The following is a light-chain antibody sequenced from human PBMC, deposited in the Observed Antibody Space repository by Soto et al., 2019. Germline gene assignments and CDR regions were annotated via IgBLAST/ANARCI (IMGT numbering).Light chain of an antibody. CDR3: GTLDNTLCSTV. J-gene: IGLJ2*01. V-gene: IGLV1-51*01. CDR2: DSH. CDR1: RANIGNND. Sequence: QSVLTQPPSVSAAPGRKVTISCSGSRANIGNNDVSWYQQFPGTAPTLLIYDSHQRPSGIPDRFSASKSGTSASLGIADLQTGDEADYYCGTLDNTLCSTVFGGGTKVTVL.